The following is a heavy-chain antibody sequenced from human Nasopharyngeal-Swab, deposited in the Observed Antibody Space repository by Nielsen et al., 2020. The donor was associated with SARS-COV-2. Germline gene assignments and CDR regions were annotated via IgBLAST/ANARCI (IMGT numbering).Heavy chain of an antibody. CDR2: VSYSGTA. D-gene: IGHD4-17*01. CDR1: GASISSSINY. V-gene: IGHV4-39*07. Sequence: SETLSLTCTVSGASISSSINYWGWISQSPQKGLEWIGTVSYSGTANYNPSPNSRVTISVDTSKNQFSLKLISVTAADTAVYYCARDESGDYLGLPFDYWGQGTLVTVSS. J-gene: IGHJ4*02. CDR3: ARDESGDYLGLPFDY.